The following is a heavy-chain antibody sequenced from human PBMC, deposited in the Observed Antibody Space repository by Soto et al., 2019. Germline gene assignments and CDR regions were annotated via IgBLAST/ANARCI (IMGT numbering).Heavy chain of an antibody. Sequence: QVQLVQSGAEVKKPGASVKVSCKASGYTFTGYYMHWVRQAPGQGLEWMGWINPNSGGTNYAQKFQGGVPRPRDPPTPTAYRELRGLSSDDTAVYYCARVWGGWISAPGGGGTRFPVPS. CDR1: GYTFTGYY. CDR3: ARVWGGWISAP. V-gene: IGHV1-2*02. D-gene: IGHD3-16*01. CDR2: INPNSGGT. J-gene: IGHJ5*02.